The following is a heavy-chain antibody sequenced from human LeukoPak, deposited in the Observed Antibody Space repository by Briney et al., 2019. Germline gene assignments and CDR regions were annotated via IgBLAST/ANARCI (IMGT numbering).Heavy chain of an antibody. Sequence: GGSLRLSCAASGFTFTTYSMTWVRQAPGKWLQWVSAITGSGGITHYADSVKGRFTISRDNSKNTLYLQMNSLRAEDTAVYYCAKDEVYYGSGSYYYFDYWGQGTLVTVSS. CDR1: GFTFTTYS. CDR3: AKDEVYYGSGSYYYFDY. V-gene: IGHV3-23*01. D-gene: IGHD3-10*01. J-gene: IGHJ4*02. CDR2: ITGSGGIT.